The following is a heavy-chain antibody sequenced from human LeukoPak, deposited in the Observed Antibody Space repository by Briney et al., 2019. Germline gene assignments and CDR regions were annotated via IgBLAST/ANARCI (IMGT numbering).Heavy chain of an antibody. D-gene: IGHD3-22*01. CDR1: GFTFSSYA. V-gene: IGHV3-23*01. CDR2: ISGSGGST. CDR3: AKGPSYYYDSSGSIHAQYYFDY. Sequence: QPGGSLRLSCAASGFTFSSYAMSWVRQAPGKGLEWVSAISGSGGSTYYADSVKGRFTISRDNSKNTLYLQMNSLRAEDTAVYYCAKGPSYYYDSSGSIHAQYYFDYWGQGTLVTVSS. J-gene: IGHJ4*02.